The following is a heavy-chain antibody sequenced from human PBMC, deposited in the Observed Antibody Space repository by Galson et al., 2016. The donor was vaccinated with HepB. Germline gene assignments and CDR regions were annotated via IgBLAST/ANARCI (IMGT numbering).Heavy chain of an antibody. CDR1: GYTFTSYG. J-gene: IGHJ3*02. Sequence: SVKVSCKASGYTFTSYGISWVRQAPGQGLDWMGWISAYNGNTNYAQKLQGRVTMTTDTSMTTAYMELRSLRSDDTAVYYCARDLVSRVRGNSGAFDIWGQGTMVTVSS. CDR2: ISAYNGNT. CDR3: ARDLVSRVRGNSGAFDI. D-gene: IGHD3-16*01. V-gene: IGHV1-18*01.